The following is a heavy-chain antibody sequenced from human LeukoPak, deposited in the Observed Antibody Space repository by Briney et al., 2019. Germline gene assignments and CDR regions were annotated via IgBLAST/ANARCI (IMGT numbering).Heavy chain of an antibody. CDR3: AREFEATGFWALDY. CDR2: MNKDGRDI. D-gene: IGHD3-16*01. J-gene: IGHJ4*02. Sequence: QAGGSLRLSCTVSRFKLNKYWMDWDRQAQGKGRVWVSRMNKDGRDIIYTDSVKGRLTICRDKAKNTMYMQMNRVRAEDTGVNYCAREFEATGFWALDYWGQGTLVTASS. CDR1: RFKLNKYW. V-gene: IGHV3-74*01.